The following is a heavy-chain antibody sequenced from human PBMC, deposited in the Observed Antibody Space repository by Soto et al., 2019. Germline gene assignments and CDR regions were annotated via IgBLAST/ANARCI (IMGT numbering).Heavy chain of an antibody. J-gene: IGHJ6*02. CDR3: TLAIAARNFYYGVVV. V-gene: IGHV2-70*01. CDR2: IDWDDDK. D-gene: IGHD6-6*01. Sequence: SGPTLVNPTQTLTLTCTFSGFSLSTSGMCVSWIRQPPGKALEWLALIDWDDDKYYSTSLKTRLTISKDTSKNQVVLTMTNMELVDTATDYCTLAIAARNFYYGVVVWGQGXTVT. CDR1: GFSLSTSGMC.